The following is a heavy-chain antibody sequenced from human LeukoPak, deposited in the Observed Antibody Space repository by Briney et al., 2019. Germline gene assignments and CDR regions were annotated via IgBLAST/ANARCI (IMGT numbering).Heavy chain of an antibody. J-gene: IGHJ4*02. CDR3: ARDRGYCSSTTCYAYYFDY. D-gene: IGHD2-2*01. Sequence: GGSLRLSCAASGFTFSSYAMSWVRQAPGKGLEWVSAISGSGGSTYYADSVKGRFTISRDNSKNTLNLQMNSLRAEDTAVYYCARDRGYCSSTTCYAYYFDYWGQGTLVTVSS. V-gene: IGHV3-23*01. CDR1: GFTFSSYA. CDR2: ISGSGGST.